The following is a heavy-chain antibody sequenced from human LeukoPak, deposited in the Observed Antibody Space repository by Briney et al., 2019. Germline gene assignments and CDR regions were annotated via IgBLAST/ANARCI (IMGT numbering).Heavy chain of an antibody. D-gene: IGHD1-14*01. Sequence: GASVKVSFKVSGYTLSDLSMHWVRQAPGKGLEWMGSFALEDGEKVYAQKFQGRVTMTEDTSTDTAYMELSSLRSEDTAVYYCATAFAGNLVDDWGQGTLVTVSS. J-gene: IGHJ4*02. CDR1: GYTLSDLS. CDR2: FALEDGEK. CDR3: ATAFAGNLVDD. V-gene: IGHV1-24*01.